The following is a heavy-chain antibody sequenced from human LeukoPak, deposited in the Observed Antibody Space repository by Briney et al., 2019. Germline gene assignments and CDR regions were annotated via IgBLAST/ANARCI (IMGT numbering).Heavy chain of an antibody. V-gene: IGHV4-59*01. Sequence: SETLSLTCTVSGDSISSSYWSWIRQPPGKTLEWIGYIYYTGTTNYNPSLKSRVTMPIDTSKNQFSLNLNSVTAADTAVYYCARGFYDSSGYSNCFDPWDQGTLVTVSS. J-gene: IGHJ5*02. CDR3: ARGFYDSSGYSNCFDP. CDR1: GDSISSSY. D-gene: IGHD3-22*01. CDR2: IYYTGTT.